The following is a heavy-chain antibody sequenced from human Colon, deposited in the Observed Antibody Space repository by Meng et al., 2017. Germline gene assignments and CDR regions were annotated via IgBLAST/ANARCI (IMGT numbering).Heavy chain of an antibody. CDR3: TRGWMPE. J-gene: IGHJ4*01. Sequence: VEPWGCLVKPGESVVLSCALFGCTFSCFSLSWVRQAPGKGLEWVSSITGDSTYIYYADSVKGRFTVSRDNAKNSLYLQMNSLRADDTAVYYCTRGWMPEWGQGTLVTVSS. V-gene: IGHV3-21*01. CDR1: GCTFSCFS. D-gene: IGHD2-2*01. CDR2: ITGDSTYI.